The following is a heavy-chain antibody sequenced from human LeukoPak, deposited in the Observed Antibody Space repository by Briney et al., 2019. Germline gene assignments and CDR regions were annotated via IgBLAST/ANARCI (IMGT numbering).Heavy chain of an antibody. J-gene: IGHJ5*02. CDR3: ARDGSKGGSYFNWFDP. V-gene: IGHV1-18*01. Sequence: ASVKVSCKASGYTFTSYGISWVRQAPGQGLEWMGWTSAYNGNTNYAQKLQGRVTMTTDTSTSTAYMELRSLRSDDTAVYYCARDGSKGGSYFNWFDPWGQGTLVTVSS. CDR2: TSAYNGNT. CDR1: GYTFTSYG. D-gene: IGHD1-26*01.